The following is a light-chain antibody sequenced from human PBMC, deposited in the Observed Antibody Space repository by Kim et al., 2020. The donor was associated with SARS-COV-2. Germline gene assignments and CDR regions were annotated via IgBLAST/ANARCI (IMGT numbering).Light chain of an antibody. CDR2: AAS. V-gene: IGKV3-15*01. CDR3: QQYNNWPLT. CDR1: QSISSN. Sequence: EIVMTQSPDTLSVSPGERVTLSCRASQSISSNLGWYQQKTGQAPRLLIYAASTRATGIPDRFSGSGSGTDFTLTISSLQSEDFTVYYCQQYNNWPLTFGGGTKVDIK. J-gene: IGKJ4*01.